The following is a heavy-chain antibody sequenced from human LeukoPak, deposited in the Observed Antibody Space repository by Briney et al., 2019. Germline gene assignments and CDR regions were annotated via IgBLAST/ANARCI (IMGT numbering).Heavy chain of an antibody. J-gene: IGHJ4*02. CDR3: AGLVGRCSSGLYYYYFDY. CDR1: GFTFSDYY. Sequence: GGSLRLSCAASGFTFSDYYMSWIRQAPGKGLEWVSYISSSGSTIYYADSVKGRFTISRDNAKNSLYLQMNSLRAEDTAVYYCAGLVGRCSSGLYYYYFDYWGQGTLVTVSS. CDR2: ISSSGSTI. D-gene: IGHD2-2*01. V-gene: IGHV3-11*01.